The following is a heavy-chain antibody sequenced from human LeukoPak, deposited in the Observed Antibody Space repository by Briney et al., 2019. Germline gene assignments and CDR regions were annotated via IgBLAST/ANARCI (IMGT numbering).Heavy chain of an antibody. V-gene: IGHV3-7*01. D-gene: IGHD4-23*01. CDR2: IKQDGSEK. Sequence: SGGSLRLSCAASGFTFDDCGMSWVRQAPGKGLEWVANIKQDGSEKYYVDSVKGRFTISRDNAKNSLYLQMNSLRAEDTAVYYCARDSYGGYFYWGQGTLVTVSS. CDR1: GFTFDDCG. J-gene: IGHJ4*02. CDR3: ARDSYGGYFY.